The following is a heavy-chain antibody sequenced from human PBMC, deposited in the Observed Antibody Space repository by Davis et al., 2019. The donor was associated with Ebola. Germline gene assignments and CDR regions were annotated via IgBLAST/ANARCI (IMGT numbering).Heavy chain of an antibody. CDR1: GGSISSGGYS. CDR2: IYHSGST. Sequence: LRLSCAVSGGSISSGGYSWSWIRQPPGKGLEWIGYIYHSGSTNYNPSLKSRVTISVDTSKNQFSLKLSSVTAADTAVYYCARDRMGMTDYYYGMDVWGQGTTVTVSS. J-gene: IGHJ6*02. CDR3: ARDRMGMTDYYYGMDV. D-gene: IGHD7-27*01. V-gene: IGHV4-30-2*01.